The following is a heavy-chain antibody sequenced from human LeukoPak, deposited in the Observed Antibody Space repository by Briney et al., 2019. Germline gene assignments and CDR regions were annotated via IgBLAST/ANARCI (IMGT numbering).Heavy chain of an antibody. V-gene: IGHV3-33*01. D-gene: IGHD5-18*01. CDR3: ARNDKGNSYGYSIDY. CDR2: IWYDGSNK. CDR1: GFTFSSHG. Sequence: PGRSLRLPCAASGFTFSSHGMHWVRQAPGKGLEWVAVIWYDGSNKYYADSVKGRLTISRDNSKNTLYLQMNSLRAEDTAVYYCARNDKGNSYGYSIDYWGQGTLVTVSS. J-gene: IGHJ4*02.